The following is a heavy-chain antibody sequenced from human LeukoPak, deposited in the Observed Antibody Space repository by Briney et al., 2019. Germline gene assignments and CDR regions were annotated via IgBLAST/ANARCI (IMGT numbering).Heavy chain of an antibody. Sequence: SETLSLTCTVPGGSISDYYWSWIRQSPGKGLEWIGYFYLSGRTDYNPSLESRVTISVDTSKNHFSLNLTSVNAADTAAYYCARGGRYCSGGSCYYSWFDPWGQGTLVTVSS. J-gene: IGHJ5*02. CDR1: GGSISDYY. D-gene: IGHD2-15*01. CDR3: ARGGRYCSGGSCYYSWFDP. CDR2: FYLSGRT. V-gene: IGHV4-59*01.